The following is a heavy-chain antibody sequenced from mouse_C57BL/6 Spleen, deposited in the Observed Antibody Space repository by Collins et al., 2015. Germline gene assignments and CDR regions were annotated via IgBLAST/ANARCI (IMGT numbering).Heavy chain of an antibody. CDR2: INTETGEL. J-gene: IGHJ3*01. CDR3: ARGGNYVRIAY. D-gene: IGHD2-1*01. CDR1: GYTFTDYS. Sequence: QIQLVQSGPELKKPGETVKISCKASGYTFTDYSMHWVKQAPGKGLKWMGWINTETGELTYADDFKGRFAFSLETSASTAYLQINNLKNEDTATYFCARGGNYVRIAYWGQGTLVTVSA. V-gene: IGHV9-2-1*01.